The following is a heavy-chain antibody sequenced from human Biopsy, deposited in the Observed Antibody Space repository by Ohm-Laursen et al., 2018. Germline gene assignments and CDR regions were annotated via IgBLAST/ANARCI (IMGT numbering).Heavy chain of an antibody. CDR1: GFSSKTYW. CDR3: ARGYRTAINCYMLRSFYFDS. Sequence: SLRLSCAASGFSSKTYWMNWVRQAPGKGLEWVANIRQDGKEKFYVDSVKGRFTISRDNAKNSLYLQMNSLRAEDTGVYYCARGYRTAINCYMLRSFYFDSWGQGAPVTVSS. J-gene: IGHJ4*02. V-gene: IGHV3-7*04. CDR2: IRQDGKEK. D-gene: IGHD2-2*02.